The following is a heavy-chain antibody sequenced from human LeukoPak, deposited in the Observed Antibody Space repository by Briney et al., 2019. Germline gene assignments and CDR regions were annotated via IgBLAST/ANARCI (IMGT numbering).Heavy chain of an antibody. J-gene: IGHJ3*02. CDR2: IYDSGNT. CDR1: RGPIRTYH. CDR3: ARSGGNYYDTDAFDI. D-gene: IGHD1-26*01. Sequence: SDPLSLTRTVWRGPIRTYHWSGTRHSPGKGVEWSGYIYDSGNTKYNPYLKSRVNLPVDTTNTQFSLKLSSVTAADTAVYYCARSGGNYYDTDAFDIWGQGTMVTVSS. V-gene: IGHV4-59*08.